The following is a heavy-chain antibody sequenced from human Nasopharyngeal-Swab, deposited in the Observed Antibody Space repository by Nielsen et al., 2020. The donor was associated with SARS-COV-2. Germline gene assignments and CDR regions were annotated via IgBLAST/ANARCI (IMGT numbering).Heavy chain of an antibody. D-gene: IGHD1-7*01. CDR2: FSGSDGAT. CDR1: GFTFSSDV. J-gene: IGHJ4*02. V-gene: IGHV3-23*01. Sequence: GESLKISCAASGFTFSSDVMSWVRQAPGRGLEWASAFSGSDGATYYADSVKGRFTISRDNSKNTLYLQMNSLRAEDTAIYYCASRPARSQWNYEAYWGQGTLITVSS. CDR3: ASRPARSQWNYEAY.